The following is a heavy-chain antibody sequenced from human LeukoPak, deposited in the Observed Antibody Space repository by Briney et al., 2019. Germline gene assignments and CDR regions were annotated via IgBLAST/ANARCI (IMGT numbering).Heavy chain of an antibody. Sequence: GGSLRLSCAASGFTFSNYAMNWVRQAPGKGLEWVSTISGGGDSAYYADSVKGRFTISRDNSRNTLYLQMNSLRAEDTAVYYCAKDLSSGWYVSDYWGQGTLVTVSS. J-gene: IGHJ4*02. CDR1: GFTFSNYA. CDR3: AKDLSSGWYVSDY. CDR2: ISGGGDSA. D-gene: IGHD6-19*01. V-gene: IGHV3-23*01.